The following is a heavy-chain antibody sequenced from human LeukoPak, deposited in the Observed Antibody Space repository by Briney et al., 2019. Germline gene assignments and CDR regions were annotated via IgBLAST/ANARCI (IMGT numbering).Heavy chain of an antibody. J-gene: IGHJ5*02. D-gene: IGHD2-15*01. CDR2: INAGNGNT. CDR3: ARGPRCRSGGSCPLYNWFDP. V-gene: IGHV1-3*01. CDR1: GYTFTSYA. Sequence: ASVKVSCKASGYTFTSYAMHWVRQAPGQRLEWMGWINAGNGNTKHSQKFQGRVTITRDTSASTAYMELSSLRSEDTAVYYCARGPRCRSGGSCPLYNWFDPWGQGTLVTVSS.